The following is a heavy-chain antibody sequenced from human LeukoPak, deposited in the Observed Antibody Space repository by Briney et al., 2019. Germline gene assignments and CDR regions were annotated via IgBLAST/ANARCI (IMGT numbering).Heavy chain of an antibody. D-gene: IGHD5-18*01. CDR1: GYTFTSYG. J-gene: IGHJ3*02. CDR3: ARSTRSSTWIQLWLGAFDI. V-gene: IGHV1-18*01. CDR2: ISAYNGNT. Sequence: ASVKVSCKASGYTFTSYGISWVRQAPGQGLEWMGWISAYNGNTNYAQKLQGRVTMTTDTSTSTAYMELRSLRCDDTAVYYCARSTRSSTWIQLWLGAFDIWGQGTMVTVSS.